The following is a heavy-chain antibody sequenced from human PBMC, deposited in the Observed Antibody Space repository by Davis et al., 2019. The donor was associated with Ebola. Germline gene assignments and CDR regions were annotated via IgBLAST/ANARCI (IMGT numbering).Heavy chain of an antibody. J-gene: IGHJ4*02. CDR3: ARTSFEYSSSSLGY. CDR1: GFTFSSYG. Sequence: ALRLSCAASGFTFSSYGMHWVRQAPGKGLEWVAVISYDGSNKYYADSVKGRFTISRDNSKNTLYLQMNSLRAEDTAVYYCARTSFEYSSSSLGYWGQGTLVTVSS. V-gene: IGHV3-30*03. D-gene: IGHD6-6*01. CDR2: ISYDGSNK.